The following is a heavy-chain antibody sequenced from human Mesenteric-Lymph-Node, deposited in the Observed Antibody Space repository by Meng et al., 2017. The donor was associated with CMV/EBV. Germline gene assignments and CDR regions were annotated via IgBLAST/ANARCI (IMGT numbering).Heavy chain of an antibody. CDR1: GGSISSYY. D-gene: IGHD3-10*01. V-gene: IGHV4-59*08. CDR3: ADGSGTY. CDR2: MYYSGST. Sequence: SEPLSLTCTVPGGSISSYYWSWIRQPPGKGLEWIGYMYYSGSTNYNPSLKSRVTISIDASKNQFSLKLTSVTAADTAVYYCADGSGTYWGQGTLVTVSS. J-gene: IGHJ4*02.